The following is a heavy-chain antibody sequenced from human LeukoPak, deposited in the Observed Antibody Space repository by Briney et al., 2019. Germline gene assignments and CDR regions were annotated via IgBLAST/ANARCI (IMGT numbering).Heavy chain of an antibody. J-gene: IGHJ5*02. CDR2: TYYRSKWCN. CDR3: ARAPYSSSWPNWFDP. Sequence: SQTLSLTCAISGDSVSSNSAAWNWIRQSPSRGLEWLGRTYYRSKWCNDYAVSVNSRITINPDTSKYQYSLQLNAVTPEDTAVYYCARAPYSSSWPNWFDPWGQGTLVTVSS. D-gene: IGHD6-13*01. V-gene: IGHV6-1*01. CDR1: GDSVSSNSAA.